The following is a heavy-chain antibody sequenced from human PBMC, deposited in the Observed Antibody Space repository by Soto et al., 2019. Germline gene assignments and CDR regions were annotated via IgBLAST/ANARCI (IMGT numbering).Heavy chain of an antibody. CDR1: GFTFSSYA. CDR2: ISYDGSNK. V-gene: IGHV3-30-3*01. CDR3: TTDPKLLAAAGTWHYYYGMDV. Sequence: PGGSLRLSCAASGFTFSSYAMHWVRQAPGKGLEWVAVISYDGSNKYYADSVKGRFTISRDNSKNTLYLQMNSLKTEDTAVYYCTTDPKLLAAAGTWHYYYGMDVWGQGTTVTVSS. D-gene: IGHD6-13*01. J-gene: IGHJ6*02.